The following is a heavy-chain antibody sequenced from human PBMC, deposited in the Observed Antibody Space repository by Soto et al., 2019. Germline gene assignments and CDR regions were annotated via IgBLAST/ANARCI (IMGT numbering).Heavy chain of an antibody. CDR1: GFSLSTDVVG. J-gene: IGHJ3*01. D-gene: IGHD2-2*01. CDR2: IYWDDDQ. Sequence: QITLKESGPTLVKPTQTLTLTCTFSGFSLSTDVVGVGWIRQPPGKALEWLALIYWDDDQRYSPSLKTRLTITKDTSNNQVVLTMTNMDPVDTATYYCAHAYGGTSWPNDAFDVWGQGTVVTVSS. V-gene: IGHV2-5*02. CDR3: AHAYGGTSWPNDAFDV.